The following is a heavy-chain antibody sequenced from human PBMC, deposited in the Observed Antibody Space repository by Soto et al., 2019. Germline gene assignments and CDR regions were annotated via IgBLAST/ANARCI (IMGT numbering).Heavy chain of an antibody. Sequence: GGSLRLSCAASGFTVSNSYMSWVRQAPGKGLEWVSVIYSGGSTYYAESAKGRFTISRDNSNNTLYLQMNNLRVEDTAVYFCAREGAVAGSQDFWGQGALVTVSS. CDR3: AREGAVAGSQDF. V-gene: IGHV3-53*01. D-gene: IGHD6-19*01. J-gene: IGHJ4*02. CDR2: IYSGGST. CDR1: GFTVSNSY.